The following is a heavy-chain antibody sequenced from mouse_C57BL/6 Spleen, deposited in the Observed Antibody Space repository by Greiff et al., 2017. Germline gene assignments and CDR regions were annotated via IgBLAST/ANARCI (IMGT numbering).Heavy chain of an antibody. J-gene: IGHJ3*01. CDR1: GYTFTSYW. D-gene: IGHD2-2*01. V-gene: IGHV1-72*01. CDR3: ASPILYYGYDGFAY. CDR2: IDPNSGGT. Sequence: QVQLQQPGAELVKPGASVKLSCKASGYTFTSYWMHWVKQRPGRGLEWIGRIDPNSGGTKYNEKFKSKATLTVDIPSSTAYMQLSSLTSEDSAVYYCASPILYYGYDGFAYWGQGTLVTVSA.